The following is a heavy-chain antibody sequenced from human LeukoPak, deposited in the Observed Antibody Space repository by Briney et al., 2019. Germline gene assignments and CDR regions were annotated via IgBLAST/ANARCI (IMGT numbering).Heavy chain of an antibody. Sequence: ASVKVSCKASGYTFSEYYLHWMRQAPGQGLEWMGWINPSSGNTNSAQQFQGRVTMTRDTSITTAYKDLSSLRSDDTAVYYCTRARKEIGYDGWFDPWGQGTLVTVSS. CDR2: INPSSGNT. J-gene: IGHJ5*02. CDR3: TRARKEIGYDGWFDP. V-gene: IGHV1-2*02. CDR1: GYTFSEYY. D-gene: IGHD5-12*01.